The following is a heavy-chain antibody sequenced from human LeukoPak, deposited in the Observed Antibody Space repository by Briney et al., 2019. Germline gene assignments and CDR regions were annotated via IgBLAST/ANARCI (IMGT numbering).Heavy chain of an antibody. D-gene: IGHD2-2*01. CDR2: INHSGST. CDR1: GGSLSGYY. CDR3: AGGVVVRPRLNWFDP. J-gene: IGHJ5*02. Sequence: SETLSLTCAVYGGSLSGYYWSCIRQPPGKGMEWIGEINHSGSTNYNPSLKSRVTISVDTSKNQFSLKLSSVTAADTAVYYCAGGVVVRPRLNWFDPWGQGTLVTVSS. V-gene: IGHV4-34*01.